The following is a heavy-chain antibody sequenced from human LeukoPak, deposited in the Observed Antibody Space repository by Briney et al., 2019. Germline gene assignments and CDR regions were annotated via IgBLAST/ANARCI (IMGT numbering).Heavy chain of an antibody. CDR1: GFTFSSYS. Sequence: GSLRLSCAASGFTFSSYSMNWVRQAPGKGLEWVSSISSSSSYIYYADSVKGRFTISRDNAKNSLYLQMNSLRAEDTAVYYCARGSFGDYGDFFDYWGQGTLVTVSS. D-gene: IGHD4-17*01. CDR3: ARGSFGDYGDFFDY. CDR2: ISSSSSYI. J-gene: IGHJ4*02. V-gene: IGHV3-21*01.